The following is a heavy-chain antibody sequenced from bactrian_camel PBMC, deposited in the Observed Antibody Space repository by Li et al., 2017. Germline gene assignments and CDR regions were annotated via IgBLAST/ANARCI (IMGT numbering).Heavy chain of an antibody. CDR3: ATETFGGSWYFAY. CDR1: GFTVAGTSYY. V-gene: IGHV3S5*01. D-gene: IGHD7*01. Sequence: HVQLVESGGALAQPGGSLRLSCAASGFTVAGTSYYMSWVRQAPGKGLEWVSSIYSDGSVTYYADSVKGRFTISRDNARNTVYLQMNSLKLDDTALYYCATETFGGSWYFAYWGQGTQVTVS. CDR2: IYSDGSVT. J-gene: IGHJ6*01.